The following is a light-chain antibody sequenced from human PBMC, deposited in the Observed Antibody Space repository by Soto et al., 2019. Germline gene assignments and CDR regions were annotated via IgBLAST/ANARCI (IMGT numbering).Light chain of an antibody. CDR1: SSDIGAGYP. Sequence: QSVLTQPPSVSGAPGQTIAISCTGSSSDIGAGYPVHWYQQRPGTAPKLLIYSSNQRPSGVPDRFSGSKSGTSASLAISGLQSGDEAHYYCAAWDDSLNGVVFGGGTKVTVL. V-gene: IGLV1-44*01. J-gene: IGLJ3*02. CDR3: AAWDDSLNGVV. CDR2: SSN.